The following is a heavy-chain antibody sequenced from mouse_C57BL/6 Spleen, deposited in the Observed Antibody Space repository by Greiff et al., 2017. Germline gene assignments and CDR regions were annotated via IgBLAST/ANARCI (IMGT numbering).Heavy chain of an antibody. CDR3: ARSHGNDEGFAY. V-gene: IGHV1-63*01. CDR2: IYPGGGYT. D-gene: IGHD2-2*01. Sequence: QVQLQQSGAELVRPGTSVKMSCKASGYTFTNYWIGWAKQRPGHGLEWIGDIYPGGGYTNYNEKFKGKATLTADKSSSTAYMQFSSLTSEDSAVYYWARSHGNDEGFAYWGQGTLVTVSA. CDR1: GYTFTNYW. J-gene: IGHJ3*01.